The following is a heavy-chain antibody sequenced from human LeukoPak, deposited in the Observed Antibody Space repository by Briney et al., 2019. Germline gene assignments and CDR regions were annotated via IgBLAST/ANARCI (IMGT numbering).Heavy chain of an antibody. CDR1: GCTISSGCYC. V-gene: IGHV4-31*03. Sequence: PSETLSLTCTVSGCTISSGCYCWSWIRQRPGKGLEWIVYIYYSGSTYYNPSLKSRFTISVDTSKNQSSVKLSSMTAADTTVYYCAGLVVRYSSGLYYYYFDYWGQGTLVTVSS. CDR2: IYYSGST. D-gene: IGHD3-22*01. CDR3: AGLVVRYSSGLYYYYFDY. J-gene: IGHJ4*02.